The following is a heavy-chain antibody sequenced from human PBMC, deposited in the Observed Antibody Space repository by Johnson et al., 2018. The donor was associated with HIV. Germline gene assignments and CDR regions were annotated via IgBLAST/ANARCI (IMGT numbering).Heavy chain of an antibody. CDR1: GFTFNSYA. CDR3: TTTGTWYYDSSGYSTSDAFDI. J-gene: IGHJ3*02. Sequence: EVQLVESGGGVVQAGRSLRLSCAASGFTFNSYATHWVRQAPGKGLEWVGRIKSKTDGGTTDYAAPVKGRFTISRDDSKNKLYLQMNSLKTEDTAVYYCTTTGTWYYDSSGYSTSDAFDIWGQGTMVTISS. V-gene: IGHV3-15*01. D-gene: IGHD3-22*01. CDR2: IKSKTDGGTT.